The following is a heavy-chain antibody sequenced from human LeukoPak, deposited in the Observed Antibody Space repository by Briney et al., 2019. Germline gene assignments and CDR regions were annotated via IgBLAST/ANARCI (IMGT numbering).Heavy chain of an antibody. CDR1: GGSLSSYY. V-gene: IGHV4-59*01. CDR2: IYYRGRT. J-gene: IGHJ2*01. Sequence: PSGTLSLTCTISGGSLSSYYWSWIRPPPGKGLEWIGHIYYRGRTNYNLSLKSRVTISVDKSKYQFSLKLSSVAAADTAVYYCARDWQDYGGNSVWYFGFWGRGTRVTVSS. D-gene: IGHD4-23*01. CDR3: ARDWQDYGGNSVWYFGF.